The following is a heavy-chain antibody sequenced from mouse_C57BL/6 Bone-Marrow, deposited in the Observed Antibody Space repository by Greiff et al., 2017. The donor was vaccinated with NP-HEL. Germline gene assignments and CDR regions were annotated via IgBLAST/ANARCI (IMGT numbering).Heavy chain of an antibody. CDR1: GYTFTSYW. CDR2: IGPNSGGT. V-gene: IGHV1-72*01. CDR3: ARKNCFYFDY. Sequence: VQLQQPGAELVKPGASVKLSCKASGYTFTSYWMHWVKQRPGRGLEWIGRIGPNSGGTKYNEKFKSKATLTVDKPSSTAYMQLSSLTSEDSAVYYCARKNCFYFDYWGQGTTLTVSS. J-gene: IGHJ2*01. D-gene: IGHD4-1*01.